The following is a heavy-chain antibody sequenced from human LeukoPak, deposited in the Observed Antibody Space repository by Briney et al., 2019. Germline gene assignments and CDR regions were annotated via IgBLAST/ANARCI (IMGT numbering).Heavy chain of an antibody. J-gene: IGHJ4*02. CDR1: GFTFSSYG. CDR3: ASGIAVATAFDY. Sequence: PGGSLRLPCAASGFTFSSYGMHWVRQAPGKGLEWVAFIRYDGSNKYYADSVKGRFTISRDNSKNTLYLQMNSLRAEDTAVYYCASGIAVATAFDYWGQGTLVTVSS. V-gene: IGHV3-30*02. CDR2: IRYDGSNK. D-gene: IGHD6-19*01.